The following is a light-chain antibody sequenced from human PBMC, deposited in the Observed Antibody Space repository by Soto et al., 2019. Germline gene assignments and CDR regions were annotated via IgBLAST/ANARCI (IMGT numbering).Light chain of an antibody. Sequence: QSALTQPASVSGSPGQSITISCTGASSDVGDYNNVSWYQQHPGKAPKLIIYGVSDRPSGISHRFSGSKSGNTASLTISGLQAEDEADYYCSSYTRTNTLIFGGGTKLTVL. J-gene: IGLJ2*01. CDR2: GVS. V-gene: IGLV2-14*03. CDR3: SSYTRTNTLI. CDR1: SSDVGDYNN.